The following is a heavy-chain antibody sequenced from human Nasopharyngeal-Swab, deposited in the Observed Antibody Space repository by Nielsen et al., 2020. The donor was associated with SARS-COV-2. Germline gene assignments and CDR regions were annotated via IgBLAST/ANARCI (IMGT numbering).Heavy chain of an antibody. Sequence: RQAPGKGLEWIGCIYYSGSTYYNPSLKSRVTISVDTSKNQFSLKLSSVTAADTAVYYCARGVRGIVVVKDWFDPWGQGTLVTVSS. D-gene: IGHD3-22*01. J-gene: IGHJ5*02. CDR3: ARGVRGIVVVKDWFDP. CDR2: IYYSGST. V-gene: IGHV4-30-4*01.